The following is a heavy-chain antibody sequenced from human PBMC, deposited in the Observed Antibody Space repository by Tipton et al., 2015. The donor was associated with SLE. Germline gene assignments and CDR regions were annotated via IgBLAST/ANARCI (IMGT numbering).Heavy chain of an antibody. V-gene: IGHV4-59*02. CDR3: ARDHRVNFDWILLDY. CDR1: GDSVNNYY. D-gene: IGHD3-9*01. J-gene: IGHJ4*02. CDR2: IYHSESP. Sequence: TLSLTCTVSGDSVNNYYWSWIRQPPGKGLEWIGYIYHSESPTYNPSLRRRVTMSVETSKNQVSLKLNSMTAADTAVYYCARDHRVNFDWILLDYWGQGALVSVSS.